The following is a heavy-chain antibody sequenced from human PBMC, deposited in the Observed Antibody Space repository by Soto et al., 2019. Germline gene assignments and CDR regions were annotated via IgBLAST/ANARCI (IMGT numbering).Heavy chain of an antibody. J-gene: IGHJ4*02. CDR3: AADLEPDYDILTGYLPGVNY. V-gene: IGHV4-31*03. CDR2: IYYSGST. Sequence: PSETLSLTCTVSGGSISSGGYYWSCIRQHPGKGLEWIGYIYYSGSTYYNPSLKSRVTISVDTSKNQFSLKLSSVTAADTAVYYCAADLEPDYDILTGYLPGVNYWGQGTLVTVSS. D-gene: IGHD3-9*01. CDR1: GGSISSGGYY.